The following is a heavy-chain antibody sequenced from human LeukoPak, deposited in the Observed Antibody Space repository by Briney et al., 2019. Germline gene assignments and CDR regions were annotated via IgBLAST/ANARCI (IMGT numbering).Heavy chain of an antibody. CDR2: IYYSGST. D-gene: IGHD3-10*01. J-gene: IGHJ6*03. Sequence: LSLTCTVSGGSISSSSYYWGWIRQPPGKGLEWIGSIYYSGSTYYNPSLKSRVTISVDTSKNQFSLKLSSVTAADTAVYYCARIHGSGSYYNFGDYYYMDVWGKGTTVTVSS. V-gene: IGHV4-39*01. CDR3: ARIHGSGSYYNFGDYYYMDV. CDR1: GGSISSSSYY.